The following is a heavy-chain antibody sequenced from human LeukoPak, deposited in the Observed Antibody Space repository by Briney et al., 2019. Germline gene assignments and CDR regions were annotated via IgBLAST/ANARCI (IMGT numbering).Heavy chain of an antibody. J-gene: IGHJ4*02. Sequence: PGGSLRLSCAASGFTVTNNAIHWVRQAPGRGLECVSAITSNGKTYYTDSVKGRFTISRDNSKNTVYLQMGSLRAEDMAVYYCARRSDSPRYLDYWGQGTLVTVSS. CDR3: ARRSDSPRYLDY. D-gene: IGHD3-9*01. CDR1: GFTVTNNA. CDR2: ITSNGKT. V-gene: IGHV3-64*02.